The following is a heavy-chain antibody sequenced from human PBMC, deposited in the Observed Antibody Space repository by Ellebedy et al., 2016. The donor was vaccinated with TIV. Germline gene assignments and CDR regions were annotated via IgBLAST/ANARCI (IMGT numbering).Heavy chain of an antibody. CDR2: IYSGGST. CDR3: GRGSTGNYYAMDV. J-gene: IGHJ6*02. CDR1: GFTFSDHT. V-gene: IGHV3-53*01. D-gene: IGHD1-1*01. Sequence: GESLKISXAASGFTFSDHTMNWVRQAPGKGLDWVSVIYSGGSTFYADSVKGRFTISRDNSKNTLYLQMNSRRAEDTAVYYCGRGSTGNYYAMDVWGQGTTVTVSS.